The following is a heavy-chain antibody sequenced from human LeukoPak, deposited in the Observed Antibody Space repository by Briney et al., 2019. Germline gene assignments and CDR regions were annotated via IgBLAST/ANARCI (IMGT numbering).Heavy chain of an antibody. J-gene: IGHJ4*02. V-gene: IGHV3-48*03. CDR1: GFTFSSYE. D-gene: IGHD1-26*01. Sequence: PGGSLRLSCAASGFTFSSYEMNWVRQAPGKGRDGVSYISSSGSTIYYADSVKGRFTISRDNAKNSLYLQMNSLRAEDTAVYYCARGVGGSFNTYYFDYWGQGTLVTVSS. CDR2: ISSSGSTI. CDR3: ARGVGGSFNTYYFDY.